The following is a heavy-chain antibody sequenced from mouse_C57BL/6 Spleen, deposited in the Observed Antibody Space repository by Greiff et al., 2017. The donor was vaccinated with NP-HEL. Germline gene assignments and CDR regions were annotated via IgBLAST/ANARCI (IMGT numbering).Heavy chain of an antibody. D-gene: IGHD2-1*01. V-gene: IGHV1-82*01. CDR1: GYAFSSSW. CDR2: IYPGDGDT. J-gene: IGHJ2*01. CDR3: ARGGNYRGSFDY. Sequence: LXQXGPELVKPGASVKISCKASGYAFSSSWMNWVKQRPGKGLEWIGRIYPGDGDTNYNGKFKGKATLTADKSSSTAYMQLSSLTSEDSAVYFCARGGNYRGSFDYWGQGTTLTVSS.